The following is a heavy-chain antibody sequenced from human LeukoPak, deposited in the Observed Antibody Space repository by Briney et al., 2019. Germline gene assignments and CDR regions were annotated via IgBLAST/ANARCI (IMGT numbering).Heavy chain of an antibody. CDR1: GFTFSSYA. D-gene: IGHD3-16*01. J-gene: IGHJ4*02. CDR2: ISGSGGST. V-gene: IGHV3-23*01. CDR3: AKRSDGGVHFDY. Sequence: GGSLRLSCAAPGFTFSSYAMSWVRQAPGKGLEWVSAISGSGGSTYYADSVKGRFTISRDNSKNTLYLQMNSLRAEDTAVYYCAKRSDGGVHFDYWGQGTLVTVSS.